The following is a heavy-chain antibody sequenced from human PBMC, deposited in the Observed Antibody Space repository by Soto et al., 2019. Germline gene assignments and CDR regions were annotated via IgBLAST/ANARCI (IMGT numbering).Heavy chain of an antibody. Sequence: GGSLRLSCAASGFTSSSYSMNWVRQAPGKGLEWVSSISSSSSYIYYADSVKGRFTISRDNAKNSLYLQMNSLRAEDTAVYYCARDAAYCGGDCYFLFDYWGQGTLVTVSS. J-gene: IGHJ4*02. CDR2: ISSSSSYI. CDR1: GFTSSSYS. V-gene: IGHV3-21*01. CDR3: ARDAAYCGGDCYFLFDY. D-gene: IGHD2-21*02.